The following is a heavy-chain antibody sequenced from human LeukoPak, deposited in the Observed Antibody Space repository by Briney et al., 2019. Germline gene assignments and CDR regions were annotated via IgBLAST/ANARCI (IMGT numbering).Heavy chain of an antibody. Sequence: ASVKVSCKASGYTFTSYGISWVRQAPGQGLEWMGWISAYNGNTNYAQKLQGRVTMTTDTSTSTAYMELRSLRSEDTAVYYCARGPYSSSWSLAEYFQHWGQGTLVTVSS. CDR1: GYTFTSYG. CDR3: ARGPYSSSWSLAEYFQH. CDR2: ISAYNGNT. V-gene: IGHV1-18*01. J-gene: IGHJ1*01. D-gene: IGHD6-13*01.